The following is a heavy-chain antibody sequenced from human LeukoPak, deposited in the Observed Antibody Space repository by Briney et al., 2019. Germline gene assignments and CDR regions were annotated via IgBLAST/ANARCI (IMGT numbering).Heavy chain of an antibody. CDR3: ARDNPATPGDY. CDR1: GGTFSSYA. V-gene: IGHV1-69*04. Sequence: SVKVSCKASGGTFSSYAISWVRQAPGQGLEWMGRIIPILGIANYAQKFQGRVTITADKSTSSAYMELSSLRSEDTAVYYCARDNPATPGDYWGQGTLVTVSS. J-gene: IGHJ4*02. CDR2: IIPILGIA. D-gene: IGHD2-15*01.